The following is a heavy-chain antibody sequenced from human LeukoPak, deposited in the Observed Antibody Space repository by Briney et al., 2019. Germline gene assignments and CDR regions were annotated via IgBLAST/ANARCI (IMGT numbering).Heavy chain of an antibody. CDR3: AKGELYDILTGYTDY. Sequence: GGSLRLSCAASGFTFSYYAMTWVRQAPGKGLEWVSLISGSGGSTYYADSVRGRFIISRDNSKNTLYLQMKSLRADDTAVYFCAKGELYDILTGYTDYWGQGTLVTVSS. CDR2: ISGSGGST. J-gene: IGHJ4*02. D-gene: IGHD3-9*01. CDR1: GFTFSYYA. V-gene: IGHV3-23*01.